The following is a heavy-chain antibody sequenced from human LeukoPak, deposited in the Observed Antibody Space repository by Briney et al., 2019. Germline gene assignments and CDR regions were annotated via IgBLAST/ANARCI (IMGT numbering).Heavy chain of an antibody. CDR1: GGSISSYY. J-gene: IGHJ4*02. CDR3: ASSGSYALMDY. D-gene: IGHD1-26*01. CDR2: IYTSGST. V-gene: IGHV4-4*07. Sequence: SETLSLTCTVSGGSISSYYWRWLRQPAGKGLEWIGRIYTSGSTNYNPSLKSRVTMSVDTSKNQFSLKLSSVTAADTAVYYCASSGSYALMDYWGQGTLVTVSS.